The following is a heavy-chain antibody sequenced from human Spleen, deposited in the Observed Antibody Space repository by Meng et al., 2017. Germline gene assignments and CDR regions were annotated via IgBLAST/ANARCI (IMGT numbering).Heavy chain of an antibody. CDR1: GGSFSDYY. V-gene: IGHV4-34*01. Sequence: SETLSLTCVVSGGSFSDYYWSWIRQPPGKGLEWIGEINHSGSTNYNPSLESRATISVDTSQNNLSLKLSSVTAADSAVYYCARAEYCSSTSCRWNYYYYYGMDVWGQGTTVTVSS. D-gene: IGHD2-2*01. CDR3: ARAEYCSSTSCRWNYYYYYGMDV. CDR2: INHSGST. J-gene: IGHJ6*02.